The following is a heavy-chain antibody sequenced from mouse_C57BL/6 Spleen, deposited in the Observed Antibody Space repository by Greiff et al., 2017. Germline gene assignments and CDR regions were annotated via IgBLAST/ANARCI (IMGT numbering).Heavy chain of an antibody. Sequence: QVQLQQPGAELVMPGASVKLSCKASGYTFTSYWMHWVKQRPGQGLEWIGEIDPSDSYTNYNQKFKGKSTLTVDKSSSTAYMQLSSLTSEDSAVYYWARENSYDWFAYWGRGTVITVTA. CDR2: IDPSDSYT. V-gene: IGHV1-69*01. J-gene: IGHJ3*01. CDR3: ARENSYDWFAY. CDR1: GYTFTSYW. D-gene: IGHD2-12*01.